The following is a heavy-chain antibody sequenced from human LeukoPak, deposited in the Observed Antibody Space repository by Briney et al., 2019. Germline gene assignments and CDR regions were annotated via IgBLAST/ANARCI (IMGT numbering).Heavy chain of an antibody. D-gene: IGHD1-26*01. CDR2: IIGSGGST. V-gene: IGHV3-23*01. CDR3: AKKRGGVGATQVFRFDY. CDR1: GFTFSNYA. J-gene: IGHJ4*02. Sequence: GGSLRLSCAASGFTFSNYAMSWVRQAPGKGLEWVSTIIGSGGSTNYADSVKGRFTISRDNSKNTLYLQMNSLRAEDTAVYYCAKKRGGVGATQVFRFDYWGQGTLVTVS.